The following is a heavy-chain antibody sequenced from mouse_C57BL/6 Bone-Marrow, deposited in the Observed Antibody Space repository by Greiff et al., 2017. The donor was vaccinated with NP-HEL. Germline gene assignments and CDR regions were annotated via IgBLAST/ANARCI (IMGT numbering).Heavy chain of an antibody. J-gene: IGHJ3*01. CDR1: GYTFTSYW. D-gene: IGHD1-1*01. CDR3: ARSTTVVPFAY. CDR2: IDPISGGT. V-gene: IGHV1-72*01. Sequence: QVQLQQPGAELVKPGASVTLSCKASGYTFTSYWMHWVKQRPGRGLEWIGRIDPISGGTKYTEKFKSKATLTVDKPSSTAYMQLSSLTSEGSAVYYCARSTTVVPFAYWGQGTLVTVSA.